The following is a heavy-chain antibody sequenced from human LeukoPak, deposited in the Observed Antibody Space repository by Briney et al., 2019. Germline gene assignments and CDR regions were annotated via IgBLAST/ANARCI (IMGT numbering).Heavy chain of an antibody. Sequence: SETLSLTCTVSGDSMSSSSYYWGWIRQPPGKGLEWIASIYYSGSTFYNPSLRSRVTISVDKSRNRFSLKLSSVTASDTSVYYCARHGIDNYAPSAYSNWFDPWGQGTLVTVSS. CDR2: IYYSGST. D-gene: IGHD3-22*01. CDR1: GDSMSSSSYY. J-gene: IGHJ5*01. V-gene: IGHV4-39*01. CDR3: ARHGIDNYAPSAYSNWFDP.